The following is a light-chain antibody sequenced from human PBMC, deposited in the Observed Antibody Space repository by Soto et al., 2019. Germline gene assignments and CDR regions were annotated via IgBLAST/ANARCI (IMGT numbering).Light chain of an antibody. Sequence: DIQMTQSPSSLSASVGERVTITCRASQSISSYLNWYQQKPGKAPKLLIYAASSLQSGVPSRFSGGGSGTDFTLTISSLQSEDFATYYCQQGYSTVRTFGQGTKVDIK. CDR1: QSISSY. CDR3: QQGYSTVRT. J-gene: IGKJ1*01. CDR2: AAS. V-gene: IGKV1-39*01.